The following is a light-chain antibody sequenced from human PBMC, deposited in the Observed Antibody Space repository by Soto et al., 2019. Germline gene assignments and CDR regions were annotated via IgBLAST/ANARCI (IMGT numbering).Light chain of an antibody. V-gene: IGKV2-28*01. CDR2: LGS. CDR3: MQALQTPPT. J-gene: IGKJ2*01. CDR1: QSLLHSNGYNY. Sequence: EIVMTQSPLSLPVTPGEPASISCRSSQSLLHSNGYNYLHWYLQKPGQSPQLLIYLGSNRDSGVPDRFGGSGSGTDFTLKISRVEAADVGVYYCMQALQTPPTFGQGTKLEIK.